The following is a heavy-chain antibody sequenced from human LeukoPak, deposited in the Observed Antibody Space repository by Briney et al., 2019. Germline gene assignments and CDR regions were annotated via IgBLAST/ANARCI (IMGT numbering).Heavy chain of an antibody. D-gene: IGHD5-18*01. CDR3: ARPGVGSGRYGAFDI. V-gene: IGHV4-39*07. Sequence: SETLSLTCTVSGGSISSSSYYWGWIRQPPGKGLEWIGSIYYSGSTYYNPSLKSRVTISVDTSKNQFSLKLNSVTAADTAVYYCARPGVGSGRYGAFDIWGQGAMVIVSS. CDR2: IYYSGST. J-gene: IGHJ3*02. CDR1: GGSISSSSYY.